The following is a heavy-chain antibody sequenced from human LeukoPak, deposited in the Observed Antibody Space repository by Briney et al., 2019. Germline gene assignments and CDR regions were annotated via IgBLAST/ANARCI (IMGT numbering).Heavy chain of an antibody. Sequence: GGSLRLTCAASGFTFSDYYMSWIRQAPGKGLEWVSYISSSGSTIYYAGSVKGRFTISRDNAKNSLYLQMNSLRAEDTAVYYCARVGYSGYAGVGFDPWGQGTLVTVSS. J-gene: IGHJ5*02. D-gene: IGHD5-12*01. V-gene: IGHV3-11*04. CDR3: ARVGYSGYAGVGFDP. CDR1: GFTFSDYY. CDR2: ISSSGSTI.